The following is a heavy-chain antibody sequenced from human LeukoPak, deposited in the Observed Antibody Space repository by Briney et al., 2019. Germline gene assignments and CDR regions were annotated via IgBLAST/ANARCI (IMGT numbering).Heavy chain of an antibody. CDR1: GFTFSSFG. D-gene: IGHD6-13*01. J-gene: IGHJ4*02. Sequence: GGSLRLSCAAPGFTFSSFGMHWVRQAPGKGLEWVAVIWYDASNKYYADSVKGRFTISRDNSKNTLYLQMNSLRDDDTAVYYCVRGVGVSRFNYLDSWGQGTLVIVSS. CDR2: IWYDASNK. V-gene: IGHV3-33*01. CDR3: VRGVGVSRFNYLDS.